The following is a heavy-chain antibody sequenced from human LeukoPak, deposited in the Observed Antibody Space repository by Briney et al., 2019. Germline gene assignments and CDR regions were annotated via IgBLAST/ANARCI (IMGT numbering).Heavy chain of an antibody. D-gene: IGHD1-1*01. V-gene: IGHV3-49*05. J-gene: IGHJ4*02. CDR3: TRGGENWNRRGDY. CDR2: IRSKAYGGTT. CDR1: GFTFGDYA. Sequence: KTGGSLRLSCTASGFTFGDYAMSWFRQAPGKGLDWVDFIRSKAYGGTTEYAASVKGRFTISRDDSKSIAYLQMNSLKSEDTAVYYCTRGGENWNRRGDYWGQGTLVTVSS.